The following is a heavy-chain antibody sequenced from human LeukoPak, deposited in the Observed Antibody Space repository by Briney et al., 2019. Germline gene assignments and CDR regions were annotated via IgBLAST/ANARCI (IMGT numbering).Heavy chain of an antibody. CDR1: GGSISSSSYY. V-gene: IGHV4-39*01. CDR2: IYYSGST. Sequence: SETLSLTCTVSGGSISSSSYYWGWIRQPPGKGLGWIGSIYYSGSTYYNPSLKSRVTISVDTSKNQFSLKLSSVTAADTAVYYCARPNPGYYFDYWGQGTLVTVSS. CDR3: ARPNPGYYFDY. J-gene: IGHJ4*02.